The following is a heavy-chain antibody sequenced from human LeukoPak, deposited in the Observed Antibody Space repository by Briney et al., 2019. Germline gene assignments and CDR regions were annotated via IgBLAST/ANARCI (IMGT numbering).Heavy chain of an antibody. V-gene: IGHV4-4*02. CDR1: GGSISSSAW. Sequence: PSETLSLTFAVSGGSISSSAWWCWVRQPPGKGLEWIGEIHRSGSTYYNPSLESRLTMSLDKSKNQFSLNLYSVTAADTAVYYCARARGAYYYGSGSYSDYWGQGTLVTVSS. CDR3: ARARGAYYYGSGSYSDY. CDR2: IHRSGST. D-gene: IGHD3-10*01. J-gene: IGHJ4*02.